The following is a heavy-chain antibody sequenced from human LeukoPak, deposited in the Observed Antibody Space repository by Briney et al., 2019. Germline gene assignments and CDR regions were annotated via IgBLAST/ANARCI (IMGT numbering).Heavy chain of an antibody. V-gene: IGHV3-23*01. CDR1: GFTFNTYA. Sequence: PGGSLRLSRAASGFTFNTYAMSWVRQAPGEGLEWVAAISGSGGRTYYADSVKGRFTISRDSSTNTLYLQMESLRAEDTAVYYCAKDRWYSSGWYLKEAFDIWGQGTMVTVSS. D-gene: IGHD6-19*01. J-gene: IGHJ3*02. CDR2: ISGSGGRT. CDR3: AKDRWYSSGWYLKEAFDI.